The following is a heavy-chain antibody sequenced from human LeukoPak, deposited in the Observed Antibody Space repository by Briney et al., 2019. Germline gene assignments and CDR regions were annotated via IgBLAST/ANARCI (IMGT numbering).Heavy chain of an antibody. CDR1: SDSISSYY. J-gene: IGHJ4*02. CDR3: ASGYTSVHYSPLY. CDR2: IYYRGST. Sequence: PSETLSLTCTVSSDSISSYYWSWIRQPPGKGLEWIGYIYYRGSTDYNPSLKSRVTMSVDTSKNQFSLKLSFVTAADTAMYYCASGYTSVHYSPLYWGQGTLVSLSS. D-gene: IGHD3-22*01. V-gene: IGHV4-59*08.